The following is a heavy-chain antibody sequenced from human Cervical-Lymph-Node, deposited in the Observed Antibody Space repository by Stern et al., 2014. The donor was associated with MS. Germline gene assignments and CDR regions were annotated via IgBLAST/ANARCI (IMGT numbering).Heavy chain of an antibody. CDR3: AREPPDLNAFDI. Sequence: QVQLQESGPGLVKPSGTLSLTCAVSGGSISSSNWWSWVRQSPGKGLEWIGEIYHSGGTKYSPSFESRVIISVDKSKNQFSLKLIYVPAAETAVYYCAREPPDLNAFDIGGKGKMVTVS. V-gene: IGHV4-4*02. J-gene: IGHJ3*02. CDR2: IYHSGGT. CDR1: GGSISSSNW. D-gene: IGHD1-14*01.